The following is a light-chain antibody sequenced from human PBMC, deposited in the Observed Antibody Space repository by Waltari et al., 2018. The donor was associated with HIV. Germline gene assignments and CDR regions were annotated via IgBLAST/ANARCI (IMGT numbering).Light chain of an antibody. CDR2: AAS. J-gene: IGKJ2*01. Sequence: DIQMTQSPSSLSASVGDRVTITCRASQSISSYLNWYQQKPGKAPKLLIYAASSLQSGVPSRFSGSGSGTDFTLTISSLQPEDFATYYCQQSYSTPQMYTFGQGTKLEIK. CDR3: QQSYSTPQMYT. CDR1: QSISSY. V-gene: IGKV1-39*01.